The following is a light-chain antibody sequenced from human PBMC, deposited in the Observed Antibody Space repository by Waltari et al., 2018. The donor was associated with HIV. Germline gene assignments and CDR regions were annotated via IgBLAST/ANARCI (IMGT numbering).Light chain of an antibody. CDR1: QSISSY. J-gene: IGKJ5*01. CDR2: AAS. CDR3: QQSYSTPPIT. V-gene: IGKV1-39*01. Sequence: DIQMTQSPSSLSASVGDRVTITCRASQSISSYLNWYQQKPGKAPKLLIYAASSLQSGVPSRFSGSGSGTDCTLTISSLQPEDFTTYYCQQSYSTPPITIGQGTRLEIK.